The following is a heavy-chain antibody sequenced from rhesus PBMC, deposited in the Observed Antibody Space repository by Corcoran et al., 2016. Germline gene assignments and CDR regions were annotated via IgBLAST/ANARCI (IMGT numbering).Heavy chain of an antibody. Sequence: QVQLQESGPGLVKPSATLSLTCAVSGYSINSNYWSWILQPPGKGLEWMGYIYGSSGSTYYNPSLKSRVTISTDTSKNQFSLKLSSVTAADTAVYYCARGTGIAAVTGGFDYWGQGVLVTVSS. D-gene: IGHD6-13*01. CDR3: ARGTGIAAVTGGFDY. J-gene: IGHJ4*01. V-gene: IGHV4-147*01. CDR2: IYGSSGST. CDR1: GYSINSNY.